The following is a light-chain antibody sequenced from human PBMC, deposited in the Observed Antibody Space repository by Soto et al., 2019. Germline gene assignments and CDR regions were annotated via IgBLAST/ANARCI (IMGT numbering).Light chain of an antibody. CDR3: QAWDSNNVV. Sequence: SYELTQPPSVSVSPGQTASITCSGDKLGQKYACWYQQKPGQSPVLVIYQDNKRPSGIPERFSGSNSGNTATLTIGGTQAMDEADYYCQAWDSNNVVFGGGTKLTVL. V-gene: IGLV3-1*01. J-gene: IGLJ2*01. CDR2: QDN. CDR1: KLGQKY.